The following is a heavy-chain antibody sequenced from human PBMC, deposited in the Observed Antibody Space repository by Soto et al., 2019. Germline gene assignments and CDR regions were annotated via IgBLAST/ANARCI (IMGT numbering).Heavy chain of an antibody. Sequence: QVQLQESGPGLVKPSQTLSLTCTVSGGSLKSGGYYWSWIRQHPGRGLEWIGYIYYTGSTYYNPSLESLVTFSVDTSNNPFSLKLNSVTAADTAVYYAARAVTCNHNCYDLWGHGTLVTVSS. V-gene: IGHV4-31*01. CDR1: GGSLKSGGYY. CDR2: IYYTGST. CDR3: ARAVTCNHNCYDL. D-gene: IGHD2-21*02. J-gene: IGHJ5*02.